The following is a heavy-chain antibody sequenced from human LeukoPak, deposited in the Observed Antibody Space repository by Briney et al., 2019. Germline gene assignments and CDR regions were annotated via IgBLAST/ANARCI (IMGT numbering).Heavy chain of an antibody. V-gene: IGHV4-59*01. Sequence: PSETLSLTCTVSGGSISSYYWSWIRQPPGKGLEWIGYIYYSGSTNYNPSLESRVTISVDTSKNQFSLKLSSVTAADTAVYYCARGTAAGDYWGQGTLVTVSS. CDR3: ARGTAAGDY. J-gene: IGHJ4*02. CDR2: IYYSGST. CDR1: GGSISSYY. D-gene: IGHD6-13*01.